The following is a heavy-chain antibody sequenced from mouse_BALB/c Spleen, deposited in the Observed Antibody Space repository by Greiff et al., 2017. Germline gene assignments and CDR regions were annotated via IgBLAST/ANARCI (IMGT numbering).Heavy chain of an antibody. Sequence: DVMLVESGGGLVKPGGSLKLSCAASGFTFSSYAMSWVRQTPEKRLEWVASISSGGSTYYPDSVKGRFTISRDNARNILYLQMSSLRSEDTAMYYCARLLRLSFDYWGQGTTLTVSS. J-gene: IGHJ2*01. CDR2: ISSGGST. CDR3: ARLLRLSFDY. D-gene: IGHD1-1*01. V-gene: IGHV5-6-5*01. CDR1: GFTFSSYA.